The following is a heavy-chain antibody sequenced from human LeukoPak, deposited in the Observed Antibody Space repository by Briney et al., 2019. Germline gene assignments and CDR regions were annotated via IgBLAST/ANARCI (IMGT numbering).Heavy chain of an antibody. Sequence: GGSLRLSCAASGFTVSSNYMSWVRQAPGKGLEWVSVIYSGGSTYYADSVKGRFTISRDNSKNTLYLQMNSLRAEDTAVYYCARVRSDSHYDFWSGYYYMDVWGKGTTVTVSS. CDR3: ARVRSDSHYDFWSGYYYMDV. CDR1: GFTVSSNY. D-gene: IGHD3-3*01. CDR2: IYSGGST. J-gene: IGHJ6*03. V-gene: IGHV3-66*01.